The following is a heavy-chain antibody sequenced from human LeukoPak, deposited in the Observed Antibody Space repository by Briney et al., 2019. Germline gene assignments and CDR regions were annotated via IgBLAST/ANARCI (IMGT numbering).Heavy chain of an antibody. V-gene: IGHV4-39*01. Sequence: SETLSLTCTASSGSISSTSYYWGWIRQPPGRGLEWIGGIIYSGNTYYNPSLKSRVTISVDTTKNQFSLKLTSVTAADTAVYYCARGDILTGYNYWGQGTLVTVSS. J-gene: IGHJ4*02. CDR3: ARGDILTGYNY. CDR1: SGSISSTSYY. CDR2: IIYSGNT. D-gene: IGHD3-9*01.